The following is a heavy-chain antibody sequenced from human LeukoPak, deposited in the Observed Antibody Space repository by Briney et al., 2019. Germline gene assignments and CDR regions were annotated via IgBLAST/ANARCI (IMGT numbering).Heavy chain of an antibody. J-gene: IGHJ4*02. CDR3: ARDRATAFDY. CDR2: RCYEGNNT. D-gene: IGHD5-12*01. Sequence: AGSLRLSCAASGFTFSSYGMHCVRQAPGKVLEWVVVRCYEGNNTYYADHVQGRLTISRDNSKNTLYLQMNSLRAEDTAVYYCARDRATAFDYWGQGTLVTVSS. V-gene: IGHV3-33*01. CDR1: GFTFSSYG.